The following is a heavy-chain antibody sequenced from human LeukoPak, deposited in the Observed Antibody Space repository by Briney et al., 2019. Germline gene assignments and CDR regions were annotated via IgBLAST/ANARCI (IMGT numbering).Heavy chain of an antibody. CDR1: GFTVSSNY. Sequence: GGSLRLSCAAPGFTVSSNYMSWVRQAPGKGMEWVSVIYSGGSTYYADSVKGRFTISRDNSKNTLYLQMNSLRAEDTAVYYRARAGAARPPYYYYYMDVWGKGTTVTVSS. D-gene: IGHD6-6*01. CDR2: IYSGGST. J-gene: IGHJ6*03. CDR3: ARAGAARPPYYYYYMDV. V-gene: IGHV3-53*01.